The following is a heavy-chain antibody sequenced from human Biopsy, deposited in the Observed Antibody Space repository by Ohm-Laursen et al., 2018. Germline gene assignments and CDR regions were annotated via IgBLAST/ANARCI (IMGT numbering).Heavy chain of an antibody. D-gene: IGHD3-16*01. CDR3: ARDSRGGHLNTTLITGKNLDS. CDR1: RDSISNYY. Sequence: PSDTLSLTCPVSRDSISNYYWTWIRQSPGKGLEWIGNIYYTGSTNYNPSVKSRVTISVDTSKNQFSLKLNSVTAADTAVYFCARDSRGGHLNTTLITGKNLDSWGQGILVTVSS. CDR2: IYYTGST. J-gene: IGHJ4*02. V-gene: IGHV4-59*01.